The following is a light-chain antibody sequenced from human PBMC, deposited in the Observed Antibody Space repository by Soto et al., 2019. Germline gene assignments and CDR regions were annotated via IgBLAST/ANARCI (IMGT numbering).Light chain of an antibody. CDR2: KAS. V-gene: IGKV1-5*03. J-gene: IGKJ1*01. Sequence: DIQMTQSPSTLSASVGDRVTITCRASQSISDWLAWYQQKPGKAPKLLIYKASRLEGGVPSRFSGSEAGTEFTLTISSLQPDDFATYYCQQYKSYPRTFGQGTKVEIK. CDR1: QSISDW. CDR3: QQYKSYPRT.